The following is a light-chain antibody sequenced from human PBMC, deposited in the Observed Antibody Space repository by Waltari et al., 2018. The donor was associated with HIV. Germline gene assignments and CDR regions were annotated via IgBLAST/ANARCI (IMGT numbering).Light chain of an antibody. CDR3: QQADSFPHT. J-gene: IGKJ4*01. Sequence: DIQMAQSPSSVSTSIGDTVTITCRASQKIGSSLAWYHLQPRRPPKWIIFGASTLEPGVPSRFGGRGSGTEFALTISSLRPEDSGTYYCQQADSFPHTFGGGTKVEV. V-gene: IGKV1-12*01. CDR1: QKIGSS. CDR2: GAS.